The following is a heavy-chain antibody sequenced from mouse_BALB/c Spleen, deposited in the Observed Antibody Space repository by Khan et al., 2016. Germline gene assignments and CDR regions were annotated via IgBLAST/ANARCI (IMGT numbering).Heavy chain of an antibody. Sequence: QVQLQQSGAELARPGASVKMSCKASGYTFTTYTMFWVKQRPGQGLEWIGYINPSSDYTDYNQKFKDKATLTADKSSSTAYMQRNSLTSEDSAVYYCAREGWLLGYFDYWGQGTTLTVSS. CDR3: AREGWLLGYFDY. J-gene: IGHJ2*01. V-gene: IGHV1-4*01. CDR1: GYTFTTYT. D-gene: IGHD2-3*01. CDR2: INPSSDYT.